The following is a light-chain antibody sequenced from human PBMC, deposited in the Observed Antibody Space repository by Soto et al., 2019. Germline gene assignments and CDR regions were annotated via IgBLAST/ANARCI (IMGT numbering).Light chain of an antibody. V-gene: IGLV1-47*01. CDR2: RNN. J-gene: IGLJ1*01. Sequence: QSVLTQPPSASGTPGQRVTISCSGSSSNIGSNYVYWYQQLPGTAPKLLIYRNNQRPSGFPDRFSGSKSGNTASLTISGVQDDDEADYYCCSYAGGPEVFGTGTKVTVL. CDR3: CSYAGGPEV. CDR1: SSNIGSNY.